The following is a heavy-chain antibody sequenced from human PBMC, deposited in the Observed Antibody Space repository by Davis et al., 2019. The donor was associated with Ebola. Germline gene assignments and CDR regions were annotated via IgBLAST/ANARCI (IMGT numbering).Heavy chain of an antibody. CDR1: GFTFSTYN. Sequence: PGGSLRLSCAASGFTFSTYNMNWVRQPPGKGLEWVSRINNDGRSTTYADSVKGRFTISRDNAKNTLYLQMNSLRAEDTAVYYCARDYPIYSSSWSYGMDVWGQGTTVTVSS. CDR3: ARDYPIYSSSWSYGMDV. V-gene: IGHV3-74*01. D-gene: IGHD6-13*01. CDR2: INNDGRST. J-gene: IGHJ6*02.